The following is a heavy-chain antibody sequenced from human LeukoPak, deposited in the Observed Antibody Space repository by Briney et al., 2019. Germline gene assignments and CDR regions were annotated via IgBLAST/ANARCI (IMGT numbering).Heavy chain of an antibody. CDR2: INYSGST. V-gene: IGHV4-39*01. D-gene: IGHD3-10*01. Sequence: SSETLSLTCAVSGGSVSSTTYYWSWIRQPPGKGLEWIASINYSGSTYYNPSLKSRVTISVDTSENQFSLKLSSVTAADTAVYYCARYVVYGSGKYYFDYWGQGTLVTVSS. CDR1: GGSVSSTTYY. CDR3: ARYVVYGSGKYYFDY. J-gene: IGHJ4*02.